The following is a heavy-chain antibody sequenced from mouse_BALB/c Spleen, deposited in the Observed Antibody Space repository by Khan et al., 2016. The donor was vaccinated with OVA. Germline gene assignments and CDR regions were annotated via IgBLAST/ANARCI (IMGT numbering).Heavy chain of an antibody. J-gene: IGHJ3*01. Sequence: QIQLVQSGPELKKPGETVKISCKASGYTLTNYGMNWVKQAPGKGVKWMGWINTYTGEPTYAEDFKGRIAFSLETSASTAYLQINNIKNEDTATYCCARSDGHFWFAYWGPGTLVTVSA. V-gene: IGHV9-3-1*01. D-gene: IGHD2-3*01. CDR1: GYTLTNYG. CDR2: INTYTGEP. CDR3: ARSDGHFWFAY.